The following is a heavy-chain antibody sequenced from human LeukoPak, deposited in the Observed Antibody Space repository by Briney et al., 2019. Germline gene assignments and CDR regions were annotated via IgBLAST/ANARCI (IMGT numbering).Heavy chain of an antibody. V-gene: IGHV1-69*01. D-gene: IGHD3-22*01. Sequence: SVKVSCKASEGTFNSYAISWVRQAPGQGLEWMGGITPIFGTTNYVQKLQGRVTITADESTSAAYMELRSLRSEDTAMYYCARGRFRYYDTSGYYPPFDSWGQGTLVTVSS. CDR2: ITPIFGTT. J-gene: IGHJ4*02. CDR1: EGTFNSYA. CDR3: ARGRFRYYDTSGYYPPFDS.